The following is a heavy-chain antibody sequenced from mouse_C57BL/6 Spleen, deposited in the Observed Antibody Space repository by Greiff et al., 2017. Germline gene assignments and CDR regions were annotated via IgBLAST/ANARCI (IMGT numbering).Heavy chain of an antibody. J-gene: IGHJ4*01. Sequence: QVQLQQSGAELARPGASVKLSCKASGYTSTSYGISWVKQRTGQGLEWIGEIYPRSGNTYYNEKFKGKDTLTADKSSSTAYMALRSLTSEDSAVYFCAICDYDERPGSMDYWGQGTSVTASS. CDR3: AICDYDERPGSMDY. CDR2: IYPRSGNT. D-gene: IGHD2-4*01. V-gene: IGHV1-81*01. CDR1: GYTSTSYG.